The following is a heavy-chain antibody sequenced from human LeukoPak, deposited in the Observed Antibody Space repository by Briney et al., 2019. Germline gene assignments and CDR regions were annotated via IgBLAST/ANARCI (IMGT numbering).Heavy chain of an antibody. CDR3: ARVRSSGSYHDY. D-gene: IGHD1-26*01. CDR1: GYTFTGYY. CDR2: INPNSGGT. J-gene: IGHJ4*02. Sequence: ASVKVSCKASGYTFTGYYMHWVRQAPGQGLEWMGRINPNSGGTNYAQKFQGRVAMTRDTSISTAYMELSRLRSDDTAVYYCARVRSSGSYHDYWGQGTLVTVSS. V-gene: IGHV1-2*06.